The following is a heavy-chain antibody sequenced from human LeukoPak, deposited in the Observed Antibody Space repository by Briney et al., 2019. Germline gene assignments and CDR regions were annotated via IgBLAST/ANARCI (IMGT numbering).Heavy chain of an antibody. CDR3: ARDYYDSSSIDPMNWFDP. CDR1: GYTFTSYD. V-gene: IGHV1-8*01. Sequence: ASVKVSCKASGYTFTSYDINWVRQATGQGLEWMGWMNPNSGNTGYAQKFQGRVTMTRNTSISTAYVELSSLRSEDTAVYYCARDYYDSSSIDPMNWFDPWGQGTLVTVSS. CDR2: MNPNSGNT. J-gene: IGHJ5*02. D-gene: IGHD3-22*01.